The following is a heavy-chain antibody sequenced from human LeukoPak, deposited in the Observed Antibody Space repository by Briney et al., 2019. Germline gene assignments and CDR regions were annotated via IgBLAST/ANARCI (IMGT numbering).Heavy chain of an antibody. CDR3: AKDKDYYDSSGFIDY. Sequence: GGSLRLSCAASGFTFDDYAMHWVRQAPGKGLEWVSGISWNSGSIGYADSVKGRFTISRDNAKNSLYLQINSLRAEDTALYHCAKDKDYYDSSGFIDYWGQGTLVTVSS. CDR1: GFTFDDYA. D-gene: IGHD3-22*01. CDR2: ISWNSGSI. V-gene: IGHV3-9*01. J-gene: IGHJ4*02.